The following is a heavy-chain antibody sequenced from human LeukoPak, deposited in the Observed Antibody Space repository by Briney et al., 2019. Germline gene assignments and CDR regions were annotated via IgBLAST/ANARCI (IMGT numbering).Heavy chain of an antibody. CDR2: INHSGST. CDR1: GGSISSYY. V-gene: IGHV4-34*01. Sequence: SETLSLTCTVSGGSISSYYWSWIRQPPGKGLEWIGEINHSGSTNYSPSLKSRVTISVDTSKNQFSLKLSSVTAADTAVYYCARKYCSSTSCHVITHDYWGQGTLVTVSS. J-gene: IGHJ4*02. D-gene: IGHD2-2*01. CDR3: ARKYCSSTSCHVITHDY.